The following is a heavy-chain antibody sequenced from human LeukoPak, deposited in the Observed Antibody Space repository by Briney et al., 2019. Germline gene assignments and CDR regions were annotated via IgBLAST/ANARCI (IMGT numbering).Heavy chain of an antibody. V-gene: IGHV3-23*01. CDR3: ATLISGWSLY. Sequence: HPGGSLRLSCAASGFTFSDYYISWIRQAPGKGLEWVSAISGSGGSTYYADSVKGRFTISRDNSKNTLYLQMNSLRAEDTAVYYCATLISGWSLYWGQGTLVTVSS. CDR2: ISGSGGST. CDR1: GFTFSDYY. J-gene: IGHJ4*02. D-gene: IGHD6-19*01.